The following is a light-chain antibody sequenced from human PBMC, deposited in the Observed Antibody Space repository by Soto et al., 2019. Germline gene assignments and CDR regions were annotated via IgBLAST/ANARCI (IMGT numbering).Light chain of an antibody. CDR2: GAS. Sequence: IQMTQSPSSLSASVGDRVTITCRASQTNNIYLNWYYQKAGKAPELLIYGASSLQSGIPSRFSGSGSGTDFTLTISSLQPEDYATYFCQQYYTAPTFGQGTKLEI. CDR1: QTNNIY. V-gene: IGKV1-39*01. CDR3: QQYYTAPT. J-gene: IGKJ2*01.